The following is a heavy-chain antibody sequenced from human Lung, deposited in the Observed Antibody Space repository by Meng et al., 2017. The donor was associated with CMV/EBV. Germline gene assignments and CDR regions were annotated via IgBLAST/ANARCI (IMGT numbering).Heavy chain of an antibody. CDR2: MNPNRGNT. J-gene: IGHJ6*02. CDR3: ARGQVQCNTINCNDYRFSVMDV. D-gene: IGHD2/OR15-2a*01. V-gene: IGHV1-8*01. Sequence: GESLKISCKASGYTFSNYDILWVRQASGQGLEWVGWMNPNRGNTAYAQKFQGRVTMTRDTSTSIAYMELSSLRSGDTAVYYCARGQVQCNTINCNDYRFSVMDVWGQGXTVTVSS. CDR1: GYTFSNYD.